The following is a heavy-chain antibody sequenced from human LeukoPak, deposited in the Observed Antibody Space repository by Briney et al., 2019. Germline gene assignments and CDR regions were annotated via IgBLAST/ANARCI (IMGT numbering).Heavy chain of an antibody. CDR1: GFTFSTFA. CDR3: ARVTSGLDY. Sequence: PGRSLRLSCAASGFTFSTFAIHWVRQAPGKGLEWVAVISYDGSGQYYADSVKGRFTISRDNSKNTLYLQMNSLRAEDTAVYYCARVTSGLDYWGQGTLVTVSS. V-gene: IGHV3-30-3*01. J-gene: IGHJ4*02. CDR2: ISYDGSGQ.